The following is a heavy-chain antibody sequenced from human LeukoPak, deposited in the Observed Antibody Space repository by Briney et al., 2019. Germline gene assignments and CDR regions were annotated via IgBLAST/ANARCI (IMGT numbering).Heavy chain of an antibody. J-gene: IGHJ4*02. CDR2: ISTSSSTI. CDR3: ARRSCGGSCYSGVDY. D-gene: IGHD2-15*01. CDR1: GFTVSISY. Sequence: GGSLRLSCAASGFTVSISYMTWVRQAPGKGLEWVSYISTSSSTIYYADSVKGRFTISRDNAKNSLYLQMNTLRAEDTAVYYCARRSCGGSCYSGVDYWGQGTLVTVSS. V-gene: IGHV3-48*01.